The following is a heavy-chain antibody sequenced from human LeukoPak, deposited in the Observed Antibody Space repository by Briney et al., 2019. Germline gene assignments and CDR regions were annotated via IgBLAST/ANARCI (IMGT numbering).Heavy chain of an antibody. CDR2: ISSSGNT. CDR3: VKGRISEDGLDF. CDR1: GFTFSRSA. D-gene: IGHD6-13*01. V-gene: IGHV3-23*01. Sequence: GGSLRLSCAASGFTFSRSAMTWVRQTPGKGLDWVSSISSSGNTYYADSVKGRFTISRDNSKNMLYLQMNSLRAEDTAVYYCVKGRISEDGLDFWGQRTLVTLSS. J-gene: IGHJ4*02.